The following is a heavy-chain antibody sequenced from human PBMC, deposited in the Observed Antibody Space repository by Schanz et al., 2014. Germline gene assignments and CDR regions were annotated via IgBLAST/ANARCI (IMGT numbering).Heavy chain of an antibody. D-gene: IGHD3-10*01. CDR2: INQDGSER. V-gene: IGHV3-7*04. J-gene: IGHJ4*02. Sequence: EVHLVESGGGLVQPGGSLRLSCAASGFTFSNYWMTWVRQAPGKGLEWVANINQDGSERYYVDSVKGQFTISRDSATNSLYLQMNGLRAEDTAVYYCARAYYYGSGSYYMDYWGQGTLVTVSS. CDR3: ARAYYYGSGSYYMDY. CDR1: GFTFSNYW.